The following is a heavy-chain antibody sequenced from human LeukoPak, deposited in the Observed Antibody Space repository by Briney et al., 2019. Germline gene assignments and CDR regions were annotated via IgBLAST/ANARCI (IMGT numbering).Heavy chain of an antibody. CDR1: GGSISSYY. V-gene: IGHV4-59*01. CDR3: ASRGYSYGYASYYYCYMDV. CDR2: IYYSGST. Sequence: PSETLSLTCTVSGGSISSYYWSWIRQPPGKGLEWIGYIYYSGSTNYNPSLKSRVTISVDTSKNQFSLKLSSVTAADTAVYYCASRGYSYGYASYYYCYMDVWGKGTTVTVSS. D-gene: IGHD5-18*01. J-gene: IGHJ6*03.